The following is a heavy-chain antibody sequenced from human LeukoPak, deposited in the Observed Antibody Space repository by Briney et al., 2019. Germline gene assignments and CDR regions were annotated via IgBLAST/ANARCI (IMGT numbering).Heavy chain of an antibody. D-gene: IGHD3-22*01. CDR3: ARDGGDYYDSSGYYYGGSIDY. V-gene: IGHV4-31*03. J-gene: IGHJ4*02. CDR1: GGSISSGGYY. Sequence: TPSQTLPLTCSVSGGSISSGGYYWSWIRQHPGKGLEWIGYIYYSGSTNYNPSIKSRATISVDTSKNQFPLKLSSVNAADTAAYYWARDGGDYYDSSGYYYGGSIDYWGQGTLVTVSS. CDR2: IYYSGST.